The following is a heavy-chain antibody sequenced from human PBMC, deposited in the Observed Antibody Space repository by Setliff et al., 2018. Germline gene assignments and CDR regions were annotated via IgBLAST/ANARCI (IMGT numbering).Heavy chain of an antibody. CDR2: ISSSSSTI. Sequence: GGSLRLSCAASGFTFSSYSMNWVRQAPGKGLEWVSYISSSSSTIYYADSVKGRFTISRDNAKNSLYLQMNSLRAEDTAVYFCARAPDYGEIDFWGQGTLVTVSS. CDR1: GFTFSSYS. D-gene: IGHD4-17*01. CDR3: ARAPDYGEIDF. V-gene: IGHV3-48*01. J-gene: IGHJ4*02.